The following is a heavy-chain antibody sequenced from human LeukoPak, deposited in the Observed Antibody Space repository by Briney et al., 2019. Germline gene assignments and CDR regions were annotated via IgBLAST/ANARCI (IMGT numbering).Heavy chain of an antibody. CDR1: GGSISSYF. V-gene: IGHV4-4*07. CDR3: ARERTAVAGTQHAFDI. J-gene: IGHJ3*02. D-gene: IGHD6-19*01. CDR2: IYTSGST. Sequence: SETLSLTCTLYGGSISSYFWSWLRQPAGKGLEWIGRIYTSGSTTYNPSLKGRVTMSVDTSKNQFSLKLSSVTAADTAVYYCARERTAVAGTQHAFDIWGQGTMVTVSS.